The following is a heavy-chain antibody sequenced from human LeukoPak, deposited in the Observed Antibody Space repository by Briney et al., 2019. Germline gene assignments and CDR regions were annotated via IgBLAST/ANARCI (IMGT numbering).Heavy chain of an antibody. Sequence: SETLSLTCTVSGGSISSYYWNWIRQPAGKGLEWIGRINTSGSTNYNPSLKSRVTMSVDTSKNQFSLKLSSVTAADTAVYYCARYAGYCSGGSCYSWRDYYYYMDVWGKGTTVTVSS. CDR2: INTSGST. D-gene: IGHD2-15*01. CDR1: GGSISSYY. V-gene: IGHV4-4*07. CDR3: ARYAGYCSGGSCYSWRDYYYYMDV. J-gene: IGHJ6*03.